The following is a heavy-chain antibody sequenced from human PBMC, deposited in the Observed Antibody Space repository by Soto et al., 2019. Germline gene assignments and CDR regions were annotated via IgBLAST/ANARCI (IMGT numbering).Heavy chain of an antibody. Sequence: SETLSVTCTVSGGSLSSYYLSWIRQHPGKGLEWIGYIYHSGSTNYNPSLKSRVTISVDRSKNQFSLKLSSVTAADTAVSYCARGTYDFWSGYYPDYWGQGTLVTVSS. V-gene: IGHV4-59*12. CDR3: ARGTYDFWSGYYPDY. CDR1: GGSLSSYY. CDR2: IYHSGST. D-gene: IGHD3-3*01. J-gene: IGHJ4*02.